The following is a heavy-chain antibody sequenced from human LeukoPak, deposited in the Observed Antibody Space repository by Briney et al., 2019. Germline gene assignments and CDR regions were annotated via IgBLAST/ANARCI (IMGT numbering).Heavy chain of an antibody. D-gene: IGHD6-6*01. CDR2: IRSDGTNK. V-gene: IGHV3-30*02. CDR3: AKVPASSSGY. J-gene: IGHJ4*02. Sequence: GGSLRLSCAASGFTFNNYGMHWVRQAPGKGLEWVAFIRSDGTNKYYADSVKGRFTISRDNSKNTLYLQMNSLRAEDTAVYYCAKVPASSSGYWGQGTLVTVSS. CDR1: GFTFNNYG.